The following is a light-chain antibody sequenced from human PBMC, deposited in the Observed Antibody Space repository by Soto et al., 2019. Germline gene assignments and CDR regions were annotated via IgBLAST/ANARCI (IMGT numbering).Light chain of an antibody. CDR1: QSISNY. CDR2: AAS. V-gene: IGKV1-39*01. CDR3: QQSYSTPPIT. Sequence: DIQMTQSPSSLSASVGDRVTITCRASQSISNYLNWYQQKPGKAPKLLIYAASSLQSGVPSRFSGSGSGTDFTLTISSLQPEDFATYYCQQSYSTPPITLGQGTRLEI. J-gene: IGKJ5*01.